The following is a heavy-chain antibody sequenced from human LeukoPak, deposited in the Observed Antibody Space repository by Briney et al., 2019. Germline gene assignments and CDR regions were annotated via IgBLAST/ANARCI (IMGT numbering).Heavy chain of an antibody. CDR2: INPNSGGT. V-gene: IGHV1-2*02. J-gene: IGHJ4*02. Sequence: ASVKVSCKASGYTFTGYYMHWVRQAPGQGLEWMGWINPNSGGTNYAQKFQGRVTMTRDTSISTAYMELSRLRSDDTAVYYCARDRGPHRFGVRGVIYNLYFDYWGQGTLVTVSS. CDR3: ARDRGPHRFGVRGVIYNLYFDY. CDR1: GYTFTGYY. D-gene: IGHD3-10*01.